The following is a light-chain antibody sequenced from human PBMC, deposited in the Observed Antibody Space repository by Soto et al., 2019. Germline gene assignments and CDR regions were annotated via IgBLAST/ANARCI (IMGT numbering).Light chain of an antibody. Sequence: DIQMTQSPSTLSASVGDRVTITCRASQRINSLLAWYQQKPGKAPKLLIYKASSLESGVPSRFSGNGSGTEFTLTISSLQPDDFASYYCQQYNSYSPFGGGTKVEIK. CDR1: QRINSL. J-gene: IGKJ4*02. CDR2: KAS. CDR3: QQYNSYSP. V-gene: IGKV1-5*03.